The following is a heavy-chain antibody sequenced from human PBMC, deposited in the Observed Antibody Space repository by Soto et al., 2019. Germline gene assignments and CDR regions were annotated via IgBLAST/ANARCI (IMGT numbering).Heavy chain of an antibody. CDR3: ARREGSVPGGFDY. J-gene: IGHJ4*02. V-gene: IGHV1-69*01. Sequence: QVQLVQSGAEVKKPGASVKVSCKASGGTFSSYAISWVRQAPGQGLEWMGGIIPIFGTANYAQKFQGRVTMTADECTSTDDMELSSLSSEDTAVYYCARREGSVPGGFDYWGQGTLVTVSS. CDR2: IIPIFGTA. D-gene: IGHD6-19*01. CDR1: GGTFSSYA.